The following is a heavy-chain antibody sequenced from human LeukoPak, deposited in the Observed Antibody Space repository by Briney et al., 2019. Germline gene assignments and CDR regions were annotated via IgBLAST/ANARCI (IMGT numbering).Heavy chain of an antibody. V-gene: IGHV3-48*03. CDR2: ISSAGSDM. Sequence: PGGSLRLSCAASGFTFNDYEMNWVRQAPGKGLEWISYISSAGSDMYYADFVKGRFTVSRDSAKNSLFLQMNSLRAEDTAVYYCARDTPKFSSSADYWGQGTLVTVSS. J-gene: IGHJ4*02. CDR1: GFTFNDYE. D-gene: IGHD6-6*01. CDR3: ARDTPKFSSSADY.